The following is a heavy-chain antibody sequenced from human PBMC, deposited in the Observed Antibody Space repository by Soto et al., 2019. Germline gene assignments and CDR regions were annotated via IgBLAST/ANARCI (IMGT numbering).Heavy chain of an antibody. CDR3: ARDCRVRGVSPDAFDI. CDR2: ISYDGSNK. Sequence: QVQLVESGGGVVQPGRSLRLSCAASGFTFSSYPMHWVRQAPGKGRGGVAVISYDGSNKYYADSVKGRFTISRDNSKNTLYLQMNSLRAEDTAVYYCARDCRVRGVSPDAFDIWGQGTMVTVSS. V-gene: IGHV3-30-3*01. D-gene: IGHD3-10*01. J-gene: IGHJ3*02. CDR1: GFTFSSYP.